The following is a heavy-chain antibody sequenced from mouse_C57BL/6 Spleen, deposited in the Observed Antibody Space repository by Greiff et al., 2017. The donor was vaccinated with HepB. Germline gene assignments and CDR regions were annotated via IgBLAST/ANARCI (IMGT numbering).Heavy chain of an antibody. V-gene: IGHV14-2*01. D-gene: IGHD3-2*01. CDR2: IDPEDGET. Sequence: EVHLVESGAELVKPGASVKLSCTASGFNIKDYYMHWVKQRTEQGLEWIGRIDPEDGETKYAPKFQGKATITADTSSNTAYLQLSSLTSEDTAVYYCATCPDSPDAMDYWGQGTSVTVSS. CDR3: ATCPDSPDAMDY. CDR1: GFNIKDYY. J-gene: IGHJ4*01.